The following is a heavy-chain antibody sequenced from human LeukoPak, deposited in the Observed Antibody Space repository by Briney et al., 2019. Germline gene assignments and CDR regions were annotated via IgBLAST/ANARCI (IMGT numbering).Heavy chain of an antibody. V-gene: IGHV3-48*01. J-gene: IGHJ4*02. CDR3: AKATGGYSYGYDY. CDR1: GFTFSSYS. Sequence: GGSLRLSCAASGFTFSSYSMNWVRQAPGKGLEWVSYVSSSSSTIYYADSVKGRFTISRDNAKNSLYLQMNSLRAEDTAVYYCAKATGGYSYGYDYWGQGTLVTVSS. D-gene: IGHD5-18*01. CDR2: VSSSSSTI.